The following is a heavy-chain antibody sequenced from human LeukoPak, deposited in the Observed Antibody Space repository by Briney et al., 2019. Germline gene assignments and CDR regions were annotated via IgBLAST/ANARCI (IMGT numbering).Heavy chain of an antibody. D-gene: IGHD3-10*02. Sequence: GGSLRLSCAASGFAFSSHEMNWVRQAPGKGLEWVSYISSSGSTIYYADSVKGRFTISRDNAKNSLYLQMNSLRAEDTAVYYCAELGITMIGGVWGKGTTVTISS. J-gene: IGHJ6*04. CDR3: AELGITMIGGV. CDR2: ISSSGSTI. V-gene: IGHV3-48*03. CDR1: GFAFSSHE.